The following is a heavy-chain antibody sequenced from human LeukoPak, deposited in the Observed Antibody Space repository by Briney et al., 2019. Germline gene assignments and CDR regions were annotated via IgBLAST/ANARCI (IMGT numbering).Heavy chain of an antibody. CDR2: ISRSSFTI. CDR3: AREYSYGLNYYYYMDV. J-gene: IGHJ6*03. D-gene: IGHD5-18*01. CDR1: GFTFSSYE. Sequence: GGSLRLSCAASGFTFSSYEMNWVRQAPGKGLEWVSYISRSSFTIYYADSVKGRFTISRDNAKNSLYLQMNSLRAEDTAVYYCAREYSYGLNYYYYMDVWGKGTTVTVSS. V-gene: IGHV3-48*03.